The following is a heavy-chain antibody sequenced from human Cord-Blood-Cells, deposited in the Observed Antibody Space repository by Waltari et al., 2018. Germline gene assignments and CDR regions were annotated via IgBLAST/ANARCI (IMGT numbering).Heavy chain of an antibody. V-gene: IGHV1-18*04. CDR3: ARDLFPGTGDAFDI. CDR2: ISAYNGNT. Sequence: QFQLVQAGAEVTKPGASVQVSCKDSGYTFTSYGNSWVRQAPGQGLEWIGLISAYNGNTNYAQKLQGRVTMTTDTSTTTAYMELRSLRSDDTAVYYCARDLFPGTGDAFDIWGQGTMVTVSS. CDR1: GYTFTSYG. J-gene: IGHJ3*02. D-gene: IGHD7-27*01.